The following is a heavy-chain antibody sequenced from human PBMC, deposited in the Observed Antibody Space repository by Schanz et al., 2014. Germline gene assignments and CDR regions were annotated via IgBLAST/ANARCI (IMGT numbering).Heavy chain of an antibody. Sequence: EVQLVESGGGLVQPGGSLRLSCVASGFTFFGSFAMSCVRQAPGKGLEWVSGMSGSGSTADYADSVKGRFTISRDNSNNTLYLQMNSLRVEDTAVYYCAKYGGGYSYGFVEYWGQGILVTVSS. CDR2: MSGSGSTA. J-gene: IGHJ4*02. CDR1: GFTFFGSFA. V-gene: IGHV3-23*04. CDR3: AKYGGGYSYGFVEY. D-gene: IGHD5-18*01.